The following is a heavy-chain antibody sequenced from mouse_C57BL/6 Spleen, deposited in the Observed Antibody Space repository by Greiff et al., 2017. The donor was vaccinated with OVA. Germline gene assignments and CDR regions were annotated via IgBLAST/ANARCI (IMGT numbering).Heavy chain of an antibody. V-gene: IGHV3-6*01. CDR3: ARSNWDWYFDV. Sequence: EVQLKESGPGLVKPSQSLSLTCSVTGYSITSGYYWNWIRQFPGNKLEWMGYISYDGSNNYNPSLKNRISITRDTSKNQFFLKLNSVTTEDTATYYCARSNWDWYFDVWGTGTTVTVSS. D-gene: IGHD4-1*01. J-gene: IGHJ1*03. CDR1: GYSITSGYY. CDR2: ISYDGSN.